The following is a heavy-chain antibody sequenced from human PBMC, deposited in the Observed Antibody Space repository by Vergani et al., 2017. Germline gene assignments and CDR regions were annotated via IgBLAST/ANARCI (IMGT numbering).Heavy chain of an antibody. D-gene: IGHD3-16*02. CDR1: GYTFTGYY. V-gene: IGHV1-2*02. J-gene: IGHJ3*02. Sequence: QVQLVQSGAEVKKPGASVKVSCKASGYTFTGYYMHWVRQAPGQGLEWMGWINPNSGGTNYAQKFQGRVTMTRDTSISTAYMELSRLRSDDTAVYYCARVGKLIWGSYRHDAFDIWGQGTMVTVSS. CDR3: ARVGKLIWGSYRHDAFDI. CDR2: INPNSGGT.